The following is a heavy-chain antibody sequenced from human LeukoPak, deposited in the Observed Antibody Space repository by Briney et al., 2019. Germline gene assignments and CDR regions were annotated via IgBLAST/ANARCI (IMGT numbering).Heavy chain of an antibody. CDR3: AKVRAPSGWFNSDS. CDR1: GFTFSNYV. V-gene: IGHV3-23*01. J-gene: IGHJ4*02. D-gene: IGHD6-19*01. Sequence: GGSLRLSYAASGFTFSNYVMSWVRQAPGKGLEWASGISGSGDSTYYADSVKGRFSISRDNSKNTLYLQMNSLRVEDTAAYYCAKVRAPSGWFNSDSWGQGTLVTVSS. CDR2: ISGSGDST.